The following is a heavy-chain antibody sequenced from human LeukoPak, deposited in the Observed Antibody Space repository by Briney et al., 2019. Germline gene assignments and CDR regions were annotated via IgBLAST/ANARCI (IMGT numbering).Heavy chain of an antibody. V-gene: IGHV4-4*02. CDR1: GGSISSSNW. J-gene: IGHJ5*02. CDR2: IYHSGST. D-gene: IGHD3-10*01. Sequence: SETLSLTCAVSGGSISSSNWWSWVRQPPGKGLEWIGEIYHSGSTNYNPSLKSRVTMSVDTSKNQFSLKLNSVTAADTAVYYCARDSGTTGEVKFDPWGQGTLVTVSS. CDR3: ARDSGTTGEVKFDP.